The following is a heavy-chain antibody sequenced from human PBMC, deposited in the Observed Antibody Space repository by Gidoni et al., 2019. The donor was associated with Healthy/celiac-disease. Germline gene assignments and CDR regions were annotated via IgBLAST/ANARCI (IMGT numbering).Heavy chain of an antibody. J-gene: IGHJ6*02. CDR3: AKSAGGGSSSDV. D-gene: IGHD2-15*01. CDR1: GFSFSSSG. V-gene: IGHV3-30*18. Sequence: QVQLVAFGGGVVQPGRSLRLSCAASGFSFSSSGMHWVRQAPGKGLEWVAVLSYDGSNKDYADSVKGRFTISRDNSKNTLYLQMNSLRAEDTAVYYCAKSAGGGSSSDVWGQGTTVTVSS. CDR2: LSYDGSNK.